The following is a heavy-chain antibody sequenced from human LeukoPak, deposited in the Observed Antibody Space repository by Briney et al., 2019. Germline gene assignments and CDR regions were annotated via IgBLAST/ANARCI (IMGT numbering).Heavy chain of an antibody. CDR3: ARVDYYDRSGYFDY. D-gene: IGHD3-22*01. J-gene: IGHJ4*02. CDR1: GYSFSNYW. CDR2: IYPGDSDT. V-gene: IGHV5-51*01. Sequence: GESLKISCEGSGYSFSNYWLGWVRQMPGKGLEWMGIIYPGDSDTRNSPSFQGQVTISADKSISTAYLQWSSLKATDTAMYYCARVDYYDRSGYFDYWGQGTQVTVSS.